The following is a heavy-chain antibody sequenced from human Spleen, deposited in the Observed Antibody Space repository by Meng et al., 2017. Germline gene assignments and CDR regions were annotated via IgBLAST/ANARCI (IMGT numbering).Heavy chain of an antibody. CDR3: AKAPYSYGPLDY. CDR2: ISWNSGSI. J-gene: IGHJ4*02. D-gene: IGHD5-18*01. V-gene: IGHV3-9*01. CDR1: GFIFEDYA. Sequence: SPKISCAASGFIFEDYAMHWVRQAPGKGLEWVSGISWNSGSIGYADSVKGRFTISRDNAKNSLYLQMNSLRAEDTALYYCAKAPYSYGPLDYWGQGTLVTVSS.